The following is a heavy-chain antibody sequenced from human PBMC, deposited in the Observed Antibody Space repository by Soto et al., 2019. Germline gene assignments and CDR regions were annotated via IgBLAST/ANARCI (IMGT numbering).Heavy chain of an antibody. CDR3: AKDIGNWKARRPIYYYTGLDV. CDR2: ISYDGSNK. J-gene: IGHJ6*02. V-gene: IGHV3-30*18. D-gene: IGHD1-1*01. CDR1: GFTFSSYG. Sequence: LRLSCAASGFTFSSYGMHWVRQAPGKGLEWVAVISYDGSNKYYADSVRGRFTISRDNSKNTLYLQMNSLRAEDTAVYYCAKDIGNWKARRPIYYYTGLDVWGQGTTVTVSS.